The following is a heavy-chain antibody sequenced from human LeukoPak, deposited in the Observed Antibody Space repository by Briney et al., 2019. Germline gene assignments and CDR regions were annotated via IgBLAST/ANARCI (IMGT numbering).Heavy chain of an antibody. V-gene: IGHV3-33*05. J-gene: IGHJ4*02. Sequence: GRSLRLSCAASGFIISTHGMHWVRQAPGKGLEWVAVVSYDGSERYYADSVKGRFTISRDNSKNTLYLQMNSLRAEDTAVYYCARVTYGSGTYGAFDYWGQGTLVTVSS. D-gene: IGHD3-10*01. CDR2: VSYDGSER. CDR1: GFIISTHG. CDR3: ARVTYGSGTYGAFDY.